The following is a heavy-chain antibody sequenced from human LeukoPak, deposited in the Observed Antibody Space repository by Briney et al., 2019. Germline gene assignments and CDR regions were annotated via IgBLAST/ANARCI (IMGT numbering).Heavy chain of an antibody. D-gene: IGHD1-1*01. CDR3: ARWGGTRQYYFDY. J-gene: IGHJ4*02. CDR1: GFIFSDHG. Sequence: GGSLRLSCAVSGFIFSDHGFHWVHQAPGKGLEWVAVTRFDGSIKQYADSVKGRFTISRDDSKNTLYLQMNFLKSEDTAVYYCARWGGTRQYYFDYWGQGTLVTVSS. V-gene: IGHV3-33*01. CDR2: TRFDGSIK.